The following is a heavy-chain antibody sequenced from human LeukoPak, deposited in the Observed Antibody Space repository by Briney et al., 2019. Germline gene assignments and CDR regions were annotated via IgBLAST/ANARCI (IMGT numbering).Heavy chain of an antibody. D-gene: IGHD6-19*01. CDR2: IYYSGST. V-gene: IGHV4-59*01. CDR1: GGSIRSYY. CDR3: ARVSDYSSDWYSEEVFDM. Sequence: PSETLSLTCTVSGGSIRSYYWSWIRQPPGKGLEWIGYIYYSGSTNYNPSLKSRVTISVDTSKNQFSLKLSPVTAADTAVYYCARVSDYSSDWYSEEVFDMWGQGTMVTVSS. J-gene: IGHJ3*02.